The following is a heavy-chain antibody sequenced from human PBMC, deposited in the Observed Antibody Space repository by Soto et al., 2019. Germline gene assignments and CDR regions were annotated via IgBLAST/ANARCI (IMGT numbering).Heavy chain of an antibody. J-gene: IGHJ5*02. CDR3: ARGRDSSGWYYWFDP. Sequence: QVQLVQSGAEVKKPGASVKVSCKASGYTFTNYDINWVRQATGQGLEWMGSMNPNSGNTGYAQKFQGRGTMTRNTSINTAYMELSSLRSEDTAVYYCARGRDSSGWYYWFDPWGQGTLVTVSS. CDR1: GYTFTNYD. D-gene: IGHD6-19*01. CDR2: MNPNSGNT. V-gene: IGHV1-8*01.